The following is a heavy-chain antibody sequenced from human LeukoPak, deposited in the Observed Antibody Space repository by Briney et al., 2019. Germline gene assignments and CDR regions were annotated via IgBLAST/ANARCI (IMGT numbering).Heavy chain of an antibody. CDR3: ARTQYYYDSSGYYSY. V-gene: IGHV4-39*07. CDR1: GGSIFSSNSY. CDR2: INHSGST. D-gene: IGHD3-22*01. J-gene: IGHJ4*02. Sequence: SETLSLTCTVSGGSIFSSNSYWGWIRQPPGKGLEWIGEINHSGSTNYNPSLKSRVTISVDTSKNQFSLKLSSVTAADTAVYYCARTQYYYDSSGYYSYWGQGTLVTVSS.